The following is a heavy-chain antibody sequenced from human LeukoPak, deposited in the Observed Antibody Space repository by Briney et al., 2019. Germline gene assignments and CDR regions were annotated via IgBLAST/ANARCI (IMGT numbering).Heavy chain of an antibody. CDR2: IIPILGIA. J-gene: IGHJ4*02. CDR1: GGTFSSYA. CDR3: ARDLENRDY. V-gene: IGHV1-69*04. D-gene: IGHD3-3*01. Sequence: SVKVSRKASGGTFSSYAISWVRQAPGQGLEWMGRIIPILGIANYAQKFQGRVTITADKSTSTAYMELSSLRSEDTAVYYCARDLENRDYWGQGTLVTVSS.